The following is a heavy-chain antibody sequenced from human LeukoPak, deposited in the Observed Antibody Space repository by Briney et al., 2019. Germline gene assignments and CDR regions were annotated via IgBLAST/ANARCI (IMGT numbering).Heavy chain of an antibody. CDR3: ARDGVLRFLEWLFMGMDV. CDR2: ISSSSSYI. CDR1: GFTFSRHG. Sequence: PGGSLRLSCAPSGFTFSRHGMHWVRQAPGKGLEWVSSISSSSSYIYYADSVKGRFTISRDNAKISLYLQMNSLRAEDTAVYYCARDGVLRFLEWLFMGMDVWGQGTTVTVSS. V-gene: IGHV3-21*01. J-gene: IGHJ6*02. D-gene: IGHD3-3*01.